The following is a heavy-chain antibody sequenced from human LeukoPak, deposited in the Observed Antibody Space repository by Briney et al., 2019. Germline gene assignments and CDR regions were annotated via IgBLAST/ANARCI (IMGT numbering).Heavy chain of an antibody. CDR1: GGSISSYY. CDR2: IYTSGST. J-gene: IGHJ4*02. CDR3: ARSSPVYSSSWYGPRGFDY. Sequence: SETLSLTCTVSGGSISSYYWSWIRPPAGKGLEWIGRIYTSGSTNYNPSLKSRVTMPVDTSKNQFSLKLSSVTAADTAVYYCARSSPVYSSSWYGPRGFDYWGQGTLVTVSS. D-gene: IGHD6-13*01. V-gene: IGHV4-4*07.